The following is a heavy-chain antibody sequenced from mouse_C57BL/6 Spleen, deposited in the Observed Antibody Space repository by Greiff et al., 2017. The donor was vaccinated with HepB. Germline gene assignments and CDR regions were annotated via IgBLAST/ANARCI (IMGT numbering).Heavy chain of an antibody. V-gene: IGHV1-15*01. D-gene: IGHD1-1*01. CDR3: TSPYGSRFAY. Sequence: QVQLKESGAELVRPGASVTLSCKASGYTFTDYEMHWVKQTPVHGLEWIGAIDPETGGTAYNQKFKGKAILTADKSSSTAYMELRSLTSEDSAVYYCTSPYGSRFAYWGQGTLVTVSA. CDR1: GYTFTDYE. CDR2: IDPETGGT. J-gene: IGHJ3*01.